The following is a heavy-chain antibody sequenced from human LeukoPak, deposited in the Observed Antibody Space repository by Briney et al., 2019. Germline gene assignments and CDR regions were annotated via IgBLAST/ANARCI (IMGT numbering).Heavy chain of an antibody. Sequence: GGSLRLSCAASGFTFSTYSLNWVRQAPGKGLEWVSSITSSSSYVYYAGSVKGRFTISRDNAKNSLYLQMNSLRAEDTAVYYCAKDFVVVPGNVNYFDYWGQGTLVTVSS. D-gene: IGHD2-21*02. V-gene: IGHV3-21*04. CDR1: GFTFSTYS. CDR3: AKDFVVVPGNVNYFDY. J-gene: IGHJ4*02. CDR2: ITSSSSYV.